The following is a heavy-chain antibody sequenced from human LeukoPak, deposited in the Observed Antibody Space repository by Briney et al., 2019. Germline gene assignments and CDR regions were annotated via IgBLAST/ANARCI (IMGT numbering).Heavy chain of an antibody. Sequence: ASVKVSCKASGYTFTGYYMHWVRQAPGQGLEWMGWINPNSGGTNYAQKFQGRVTMTRDTSISTAYMELSRLRSDDTAVYYCARDGQSTPSGDYYYYMDVWGKGTTVTISS. V-gene: IGHV1-2*02. D-gene: IGHD3-10*01. J-gene: IGHJ6*03. CDR3: ARDGQSTPSGDYYYYMDV. CDR2: INPNSGGT. CDR1: GYTFTGYY.